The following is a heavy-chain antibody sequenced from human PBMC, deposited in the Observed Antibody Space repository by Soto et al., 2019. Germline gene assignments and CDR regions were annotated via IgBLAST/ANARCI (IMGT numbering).Heavy chain of an antibody. Sequence: EVQLVESGGGLVEPGGSLRLSCAASGFKFDDHAMNWVRLVPGKGLEWVSGISANGAFDGYENSVRGRFAISRDNAKXXXXXXXXXXXXXXXXXXXXXXXXXXTITTVDFWGQGTLVTVSS. J-gene: IGHJ4*02. CDR1: GFKFDDHA. CDR2: ISANGAFD. CDR3: XXXXXXTITTVDF. D-gene: IGHD4-4*01. V-gene: IGHV3-9*01.